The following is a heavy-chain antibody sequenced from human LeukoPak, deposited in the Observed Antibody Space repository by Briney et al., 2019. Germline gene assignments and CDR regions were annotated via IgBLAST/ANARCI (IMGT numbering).Heavy chain of an antibody. V-gene: IGHV3-7*01. Sequence: GGSLRLSCAAPGFTFSSYWMNWVRQAPGKGLEWVANIKQDGSEEYYVDSVKGRFIISRDNASNSLYLQMDRLRFEDTAVYYCARTEMTTIWSFDYWGQGTLVTVSS. CDR2: IKQDGSEE. J-gene: IGHJ4*02. CDR3: ARTEMTTIWSFDY. D-gene: IGHD5-24*01. CDR1: GFTFSSYW.